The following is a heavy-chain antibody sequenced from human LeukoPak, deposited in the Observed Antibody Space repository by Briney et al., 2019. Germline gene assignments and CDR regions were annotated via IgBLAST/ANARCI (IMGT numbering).Heavy chain of an antibody. CDR2: ISGSGGST. CDR1: GFTFSSYE. V-gene: IGHV3-23*01. Sequence: AGGSLRLSCAASGFTFSSYEMNWVRQAPGKGLEWVSAISGSGGSTYYADSVKGRFTISRDNSKNTLYLQMNSLRAEDTAVYYCAKDRRYCSGSSCYKIDYWGQGTLVTVSS. CDR3: AKDRRYCSGSSCYKIDY. J-gene: IGHJ4*02. D-gene: IGHD2-15*01.